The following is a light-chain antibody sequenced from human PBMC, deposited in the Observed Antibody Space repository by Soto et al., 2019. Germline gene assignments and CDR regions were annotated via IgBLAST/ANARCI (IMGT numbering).Light chain of an antibody. CDR1: QTISSW. J-gene: IGKJ1*01. V-gene: IGKV1-5*01. CDR2: HAS. Sequence: DIQMTQSPSTLSGSVGDRVTITCRASQTISSWLAWYQQKPGKAPKLLIFHASSLESGVPSRFSGSGSGTEFTITISSLQSDDFATYYCQQYSSYPTFGQGTKVDIK. CDR3: QQYSSYPT.